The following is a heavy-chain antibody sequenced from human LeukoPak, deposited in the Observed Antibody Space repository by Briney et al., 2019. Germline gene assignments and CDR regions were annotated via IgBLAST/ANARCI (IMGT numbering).Heavy chain of an antibody. V-gene: IGHV3-7*04. Sequence: GGSLRLSSGASGFSFSSYWMTWVRQAPGKGLEWVANIKQDGSEKYYVDSVKGRFTISRDNAKNSLYLQMNSLRAEDTNVYYCARYSGSHHGFDYWGQGTLVTVSS. CDR2: IKQDGSEK. D-gene: IGHD1-26*01. J-gene: IGHJ4*02. CDR3: ARYSGSHHGFDY. CDR1: GFSFSSYW.